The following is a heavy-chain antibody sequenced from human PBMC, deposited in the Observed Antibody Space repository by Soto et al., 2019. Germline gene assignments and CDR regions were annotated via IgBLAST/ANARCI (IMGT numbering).Heavy chain of an antibody. CDR1: GGSFSGYY. V-gene: IGHV4-34*01. CDR2: INHSGST. Sequence: LSLTCAVYGGSFSGYYWSWIRQPPGKGLEWIGEINHSGSTNYNPSLKSRVTISVDTSKNQFSLKLSSVTAADTAVYYCARGKFSGYSSSWYWFDPWGQGTLVTVSS. J-gene: IGHJ5*02. CDR3: ARGKFSGYSSSWYWFDP. D-gene: IGHD6-13*01.